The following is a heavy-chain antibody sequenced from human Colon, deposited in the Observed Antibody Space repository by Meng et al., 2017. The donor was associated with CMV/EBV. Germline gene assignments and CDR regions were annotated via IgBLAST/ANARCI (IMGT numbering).Heavy chain of an antibody. V-gene: IGHV3-53*01. Sequence: EVQLEGSGGGLIQPGGSMRLSCAASGLSVSSNYMIWVRQAPGKGLEWVSVIYVDGSTYYAESVRGRFTISRDSSTNTVHLHLNSLRDDDSAVYYCARDLGGGDYFDYWGQGTLVTVSS. CDR3: ARDLGGGDYFDY. D-gene: IGHD3-16*01. CDR2: IYVDGST. CDR1: GLSVSSNY. J-gene: IGHJ4*02.